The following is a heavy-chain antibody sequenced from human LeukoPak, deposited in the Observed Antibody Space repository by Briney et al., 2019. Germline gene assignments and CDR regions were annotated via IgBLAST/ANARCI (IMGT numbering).Heavy chain of an antibody. CDR1: GFTFSTCP. CDR2: INSNGVKT. Sequence: PGGSLRLSCVASGFTFSTCPMHWVRQTPGKGLEYVASINSNGVKTYYVDSVKGRVTISRDNAKNSLYLQMNSLRAEDTAVYYCARDQGDSSWYRYYYYGMDVWGQGTTVTVSS. D-gene: IGHD6-13*01. CDR3: ARDQGDSSWYRYYYYGMDV. J-gene: IGHJ6*02. V-gene: IGHV3-64*02.